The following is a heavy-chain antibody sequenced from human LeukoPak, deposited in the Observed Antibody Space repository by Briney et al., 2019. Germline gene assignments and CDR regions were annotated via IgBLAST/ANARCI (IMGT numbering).Heavy chain of an antibody. V-gene: IGHV3-30*02. Sequence: PGGSLRLSCAASGFTFSSYAMHWVRQAPGKGLEWVSPISCNGGSKYYADSVKGRFTISRDNSKNTLYLQMNSLTPDDTAVYYCAKGIQQWCTFDVLDNWGQGTMVSVSS. CDR2: ISCNGGSK. CDR1: GFTFSSYA. J-gene: IGHJ3*02. CDR3: AKGIQQWCTFDVLDN. D-gene: IGHD5-18*01.